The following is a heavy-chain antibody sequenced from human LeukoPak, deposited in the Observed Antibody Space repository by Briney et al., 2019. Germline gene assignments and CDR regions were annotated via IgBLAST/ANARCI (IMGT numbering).Heavy chain of an antibody. D-gene: IGHD4-11*01. J-gene: IGHJ4*02. CDR1: GFTFHDAW. CDR2: IKTKRQGGTT. V-gene: IGHV3-15*01. CDR3: SGHMTSADY. Sequence: GGSLRLSCAASGFTFHDAWMSWVRRTPGKGLEWVARIKTKRQGGTTDYAAPVNGRFTISRDDSQNTPYLQMNGLKTEDTGVYYCSGHMTSADYWGQGTLITVSS.